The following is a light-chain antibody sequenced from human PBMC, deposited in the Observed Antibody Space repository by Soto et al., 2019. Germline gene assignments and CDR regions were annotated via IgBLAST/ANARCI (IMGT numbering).Light chain of an antibody. CDR2: DAS. J-gene: IGKJ4*01. CDR1: QSIIRNY. Sequence: VLTQTPGTLSLSPGESATLSCRASQSIIRNYLAWYHQKPGQAPRLLIFDASSRATGVPDRFSGSGSETDFTLTISRLEAEDFAVYHCQQYGTSPLTFGGGTKLEIK. V-gene: IGKV3-20*01. CDR3: QQYGTSPLT.